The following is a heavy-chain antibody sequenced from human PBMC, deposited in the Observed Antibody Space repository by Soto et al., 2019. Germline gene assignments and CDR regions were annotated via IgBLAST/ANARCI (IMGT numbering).Heavy chain of an antibody. CDR1: GCTVSSYA. CDR2: IIPIFGTA. V-gene: IGHV1-69*13. D-gene: IGHD6-13*01. CDR3: ANSIAAAGSS. Sequence: SVKVSCKASGCTVSSYAISCVRQAPGQGLEWMGGIIPIFGTANYAQKFQGRVTITADESTSTAYMELSSLRSEDTAVYYCANSIAAAGSSWGQGTLVTV. J-gene: IGHJ4*02.